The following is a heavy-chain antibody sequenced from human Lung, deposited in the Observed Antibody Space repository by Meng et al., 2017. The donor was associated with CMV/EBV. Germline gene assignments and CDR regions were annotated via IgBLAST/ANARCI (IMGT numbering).Heavy chain of an antibody. CDR2: IKQDGSEK. J-gene: IGHJ4*01. D-gene: IGHD5-24*01. CDR3: ARDLGDGSNYYYFDF. CDR1: GFTFSSYS. V-gene: IGHV3-7*01. Sequence: GGSLRLXCAASGFTFSSYSMNWVRQAPGKGLEWVANIKQDGSEKYYVDSVEGRFTISRDNAKNSMYLQINSLRAEDADIYYCARDLGDGSNYYYFDFWGHGXLVTVSS.